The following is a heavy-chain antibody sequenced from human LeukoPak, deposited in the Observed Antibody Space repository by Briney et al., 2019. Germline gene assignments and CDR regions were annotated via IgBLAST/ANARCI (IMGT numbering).Heavy chain of an antibody. J-gene: IGHJ5*02. V-gene: IGHV4-61*02. D-gene: IGHD4-17*01. Sequence: TLSLTCTVSGGSISSGSYYWSWIRQPAGKGLEWIGRIYTSGSTNYNPSLKSRVTISVDTSKNQFSLKLSSVTAADTAVYYCAREGDYVDWFDPWGQGTLVTVSS. CDR3: AREGDYVDWFDP. CDR2: IYTSGST. CDR1: GGSISSGSYY.